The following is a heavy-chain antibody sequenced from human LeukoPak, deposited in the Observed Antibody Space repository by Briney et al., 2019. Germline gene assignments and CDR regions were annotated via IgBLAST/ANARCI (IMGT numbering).Heavy chain of an antibody. Sequence: PSETLSLTCTVSGGSISSSSYYWGWIRQPPGKGLEWIGNIYYSGSTYYNPSLKSRVTISIDTSKNQFSLKLSSVTAADTAKYYCASNSSSWYGAYYWSQGTLVTVSS. CDR2: IYYSGST. CDR1: GGSISSSSYY. J-gene: IGHJ4*02. D-gene: IGHD6-13*01. CDR3: ASNSSSWYGAYY. V-gene: IGHV4-39*01.